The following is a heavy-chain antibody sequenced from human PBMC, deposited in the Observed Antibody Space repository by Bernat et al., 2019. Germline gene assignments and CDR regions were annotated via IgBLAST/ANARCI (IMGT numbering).Heavy chain of an antibody. J-gene: IGHJ6*03. CDR3: ARRVSDLQSYYYHMDV. CDR2: IDHSGVT. Sequence: QVQLQQWGAGLLKPSETLSLTCAVYGGSFSGYYWTWVRQPPGKGLEWIGEIDHSGVTNYNPSLKSRVTLSRDTSKSQVSLKLSSVTPADTAVYDCARRVSDLQSYYYHMDVWGKGTTVTVSS. CDR1: GGSFSGYY. V-gene: IGHV4-34*02.